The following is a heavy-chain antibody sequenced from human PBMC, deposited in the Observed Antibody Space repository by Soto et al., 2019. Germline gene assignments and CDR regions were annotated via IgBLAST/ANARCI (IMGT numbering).Heavy chain of an antibody. CDR2: ISYDGSNK. CDR1: GFTFSSYA. D-gene: IGHD6-13*01. CDR3: ARSPGGTRRDYYYYGMDV. J-gene: IGHJ6*02. Sequence: PGGSLRLSCAASGFTFSSYAMHWVRQAPGKGLEWVAVISYDGSNKYYADSVKGRFTISRDNSKNTLYLQMNSLRAEDTAVYYCARSPGGTRRDYYYYGMDVWGQGTTVTVSS. V-gene: IGHV3-30-3*01.